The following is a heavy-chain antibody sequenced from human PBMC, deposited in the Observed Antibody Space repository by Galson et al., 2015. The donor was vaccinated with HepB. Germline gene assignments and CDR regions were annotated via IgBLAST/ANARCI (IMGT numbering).Heavy chain of an antibody. D-gene: IGHD7-27*01. CDR2: IKEDGSER. J-gene: IGHJ4*02. CDR3: ARDPLGPWDY. V-gene: IGHV3-7*01. CDR1: GFTFSTYW. Sequence: SLRLSCAASGFTFSTYWMGWVRQAPGKGLEWVANIKEDGSERYYVDSVKGRFTISRDNAKNSLYLQMNSLRAEDTAVYYCARDPLGPWDYWGQGILVTVSS.